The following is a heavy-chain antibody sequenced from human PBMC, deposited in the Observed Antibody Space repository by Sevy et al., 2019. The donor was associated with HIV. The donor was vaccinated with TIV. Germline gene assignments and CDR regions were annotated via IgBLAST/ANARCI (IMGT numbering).Heavy chain of an antibody. CDR3: AREGCTKPHDY. Sequence: GGYLRLSCAASGFTFSKYSMSWVRQPPGKGLEWVSTLSFGCGEIKYADSVKGRFTISRDNSKSSVYLQMNNLRPDDTAVYYCAREGCTKPHDYWGQGTSVTVSS. V-gene: IGHV3-23*01. CDR1: GFTFSKYS. D-gene: IGHD2-8*01. CDR2: LSFGCGEI. J-gene: IGHJ4*02.